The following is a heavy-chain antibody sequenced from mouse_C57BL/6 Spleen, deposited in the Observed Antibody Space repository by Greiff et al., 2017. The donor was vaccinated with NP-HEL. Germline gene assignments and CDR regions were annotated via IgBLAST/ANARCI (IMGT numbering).Heavy chain of an antibody. D-gene: IGHD3-3*01. CDR1: GYAFSSSW. V-gene: IGHV1-82*01. Sequence: VQLQQSGPELVKPGASVKISCKASGYAFSSSWMNWVKQRPGKGLEWIGRIYPGDGDTNYNGKFKGKATLTADKSSSTAYMQLSSLTSEDSAVYFCARGEGPLGYWGQGTSVTVSS. CDR2: IYPGDGDT. CDR3: ARGEGPLGY. J-gene: IGHJ4*01.